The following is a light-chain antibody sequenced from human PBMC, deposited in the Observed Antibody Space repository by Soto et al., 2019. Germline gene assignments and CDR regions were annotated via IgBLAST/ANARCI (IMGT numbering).Light chain of an antibody. V-gene: IGKV1-5*01. CDR1: QGISSW. Sequence: DIQMTQSPSTLSASVGDRVTITCRASQGISSWLAWYQQKPGKAPKLLIYAASTLQSGVPPRFSGSGSGTYFTLTISSLQPEDFATYYCLQADSFPWTFGHGTKVDIK. J-gene: IGKJ1*01. CDR2: AAS. CDR3: LQADSFPWT.